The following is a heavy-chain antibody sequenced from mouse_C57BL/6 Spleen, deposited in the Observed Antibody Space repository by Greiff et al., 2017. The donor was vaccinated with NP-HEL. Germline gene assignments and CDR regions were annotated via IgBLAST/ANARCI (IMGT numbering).Heavy chain of an antibody. V-gene: IGHV1-61*01. CDR1: GYTFTSYW. D-gene: IGHD2-3*01. J-gene: IGHJ2*01. CDR2: IYPSDSET. Sequence: VQLQQSGAELVRPGSSVKLSCKASGYTFTSYWMDWVKQRPGQGLEWIGNIYPSDSETHYNQKFKDKATLTVDKSSSTAYMQLSSLTSEDSAVYYCARGGYYVQSFDYWGQGTTLTVSS. CDR3: ARGGYYVQSFDY.